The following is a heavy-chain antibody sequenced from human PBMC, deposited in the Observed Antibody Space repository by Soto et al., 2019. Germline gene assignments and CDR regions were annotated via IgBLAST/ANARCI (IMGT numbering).Heavy chain of an antibody. V-gene: IGHV1-24*01. CDR2: FDPEDGET. D-gene: IGHD2-15*01. CDR3: ATMAGCSSGSCQLTLRSYFDY. CDR1: GYTLTELS. J-gene: IGHJ4*02. Sequence: GASVKVSCKVSGYTLTELSMHWVRQAPGKGLEWMGGFDPEDGETIYAQKFQGRVTMTEDTSTDTAYMELSSLRSEDTAVYYCATMAGCSSGSCQLTLRSYFDYWGQGTLVTVSS.